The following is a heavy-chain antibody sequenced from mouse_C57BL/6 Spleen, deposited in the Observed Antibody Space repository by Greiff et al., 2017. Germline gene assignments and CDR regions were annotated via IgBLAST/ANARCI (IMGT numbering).Heavy chain of an antibody. CDR3: ARCGYNCYFDY. D-gene: IGHD2-2*01. CDR2: IYPGDSDT. J-gene: IGHJ2*01. V-gene: IGHV1-55*01. CDR1: GYTFTSYW. Sequence: QVQLQQPGAELVKPGASVKMSCKASGYTFTSYWMHWVKQRPGQGLEWIGNIYPGDSDTNYNEKFKSKATLTVDTSSSTAYMQLSSLTSEDAAVYCCARCGYNCYFDYWGQGTTLTVSS.